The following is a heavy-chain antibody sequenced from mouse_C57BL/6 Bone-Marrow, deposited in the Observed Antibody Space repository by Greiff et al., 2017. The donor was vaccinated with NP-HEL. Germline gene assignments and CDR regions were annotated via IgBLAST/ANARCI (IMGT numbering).Heavy chain of an antibody. Sequence: LMESGPGLVKPSQSLSLTCSVTGYSITSGYYWNWIRQFPGNKLECMGYISYDGSNNYNPSLKNRISITRDKSKNQYFLKFNSVTTEDTATYYCARAGNYYAMDYWGQGTSVTVSS. V-gene: IGHV3-6*01. CDR2: ISYDGSN. CDR1: GYSITSGYY. J-gene: IGHJ4*01. CDR3: ARAGNYYAMDY.